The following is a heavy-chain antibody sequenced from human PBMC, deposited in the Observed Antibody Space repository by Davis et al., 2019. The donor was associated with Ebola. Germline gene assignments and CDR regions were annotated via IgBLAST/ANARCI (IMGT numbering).Heavy chain of an antibody. J-gene: IGHJ4*02. CDR2: INPSGGST. D-gene: IGHD6-6*01. Sequence: ASVKVSCKASGYTFTSYYMHWVRQAPGQGLEWMGIINPSGGSTSYAQKFQGRVTMTRDTSTSTAYMELRSLRSDDTAVYYCAREIPGSSSDYWGQGTLVTVSS. V-gene: IGHV1-46*01. CDR3: AREIPGSSSDY. CDR1: GYTFTSYY.